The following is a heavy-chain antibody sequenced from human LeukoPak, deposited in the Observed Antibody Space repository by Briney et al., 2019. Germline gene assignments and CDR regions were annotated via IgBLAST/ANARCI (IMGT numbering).Heavy chain of an antibody. Sequence: GGSLRLSCAASGFTFSDYYMSWIRQAPGKGLEWVSTITGSGGSTYYADSVKGRFTVSRDNSKNTMYLQMNSLRAEDTAVYYCAKEGWYGYVLPYYFDYWGQGTLVTVSS. D-gene: IGHD5-18*01. J-gene: IGHJ4*02. V-gene: IGHV3-23*01. CDR3: AKEGWYGYVLPYYFDY. CDR2: ITGSGGST. CDR1: GFTFSDYY.